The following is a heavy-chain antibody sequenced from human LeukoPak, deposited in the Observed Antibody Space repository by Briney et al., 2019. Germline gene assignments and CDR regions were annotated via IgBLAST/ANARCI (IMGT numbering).Heavy chain of an antibody. D-gene: IGHD3-3*01. Sequence: ASVKVSCKASGYTFTSYGISWVRQAPGQGLEWMGWISAYNGNTNYAQKLQGRVTMTTDTSTSTAYMELRSLRSDDTAVYYCARGASDITIFGVVTYYFDYWGQGTLVTVSS. V-gene: IGHV1-18*01. CDR3: ARGASDITIFGVVTYYFDY. CDR1: GYTFTSYG. J-gene: IGHJ4*02. CDR2: ISAYNGNT.